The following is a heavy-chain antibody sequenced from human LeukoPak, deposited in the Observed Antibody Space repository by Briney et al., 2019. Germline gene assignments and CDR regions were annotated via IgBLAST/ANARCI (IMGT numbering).Heavy chain of an antibody. CDR2: ISGSDGST. D-gene: IGHD3-10*01. Sequence: PPGGSLRLSCAASGFTFSSYAMSWVRQAPGKGLEWVSSISGSDGSTYYADSVKGRFTISRDNSKNTLYLQMNSLRAEDTAVYYCAYMRGLYYGIDYWGQGTLVTVSS. CDR3: AYMRGLYYGIDY. V-gene: IGHV3-23*01. J-gene: IGHJ4*02. CDR1: GFTFSSYA.